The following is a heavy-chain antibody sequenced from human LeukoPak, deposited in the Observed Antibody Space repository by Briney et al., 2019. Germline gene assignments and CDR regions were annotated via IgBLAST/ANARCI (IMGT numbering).Heavy chain of an antibody. CDR1: GYTFTGYY. Sequence: ASVTVSCKASGYTFTGYYMHWVRQAPGQGLEWMGWINPNSGGTNYAQKFQGRLTMTRDTSTSTVYMELSSLRSEDTAVYYCARDWRTGVDSSGWYYSWGQGTLVTVSS. J-gene: IGHJ5*01. D-gene: IGHD6-19*01. CDR2: INPNSGGT. CDR3: ARDWRTGVDSSGWYYS. V-gene: IGHV1-2*02.